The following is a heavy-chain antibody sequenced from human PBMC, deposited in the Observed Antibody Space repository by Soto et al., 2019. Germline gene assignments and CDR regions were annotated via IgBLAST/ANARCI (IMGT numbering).Heavy chain of an antibody. V-gene: IGHV4-61*08. CDR1: GGSVSSGGSY. CDR3: ARVSRGSNYYYGMDV. D-gene: IGHD3-10*01. Sequence: PSETLSLTCTVLGGSVSSGGSYWSWIRQPPGKVLEWIGYIFYSGSTNYNPSLKSRVTISVDTSRNQFSLNLISVTAADTAVYYCARVSRGSNYYYGMDVWGQGTTVTVSS. CDR2: IFYSGST. J-gene: IGHJ6*02.